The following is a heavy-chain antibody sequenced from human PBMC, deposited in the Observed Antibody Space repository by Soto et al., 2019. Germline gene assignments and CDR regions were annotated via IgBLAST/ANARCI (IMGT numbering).Heavy chain of an antibody. CDR3: ASGIVVTNRSFDY. D-gene: IGHD3-22*01. CDR2: IYHSGST. V-gene: IGHV4-4*02. J-gene: IGHJ4*02. Sequence: SETLSLTCAVSRGSISSSNWWSWVRQPPGKGLEWIGEIYHSGSTNYNPSLKSRVTISVDKSKNQFSLKLSSVTAADTAVYYCASGIVVTNRSFDYWGQGTLVTVS. CDR1: RGSISSSNW.